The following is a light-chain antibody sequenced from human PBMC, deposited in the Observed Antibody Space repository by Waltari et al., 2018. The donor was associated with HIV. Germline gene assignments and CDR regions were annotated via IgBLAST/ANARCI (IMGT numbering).Light chain of an antibody. CDR3: RTWDFSLGAGV. Sequence: QSVLTQPPSVSAAPGQKVTISCSGSSSNIGNNYVSWYQQLPGTGPKFRICEKNERPSGIPDRFAGAKAGTSATLGMTGVQTGDEDDYYCRTWDFSLGAGVFGGGTKLTVL. J-gene: IGLJ2*01. CDR1: SSNIGNNY. CDR2: EKN. V-gene: IGLV1-51*02.